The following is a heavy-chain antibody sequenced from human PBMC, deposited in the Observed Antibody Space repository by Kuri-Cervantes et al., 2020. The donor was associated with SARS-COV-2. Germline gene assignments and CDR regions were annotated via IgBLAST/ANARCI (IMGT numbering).Heavy chain of an antibody. Sequence: GESLKISCAASGFTFRSYAMHWVRQAPGKGLEWVAVISYDGSNKYYADSVKGRFTISRDNSKNTLYLQMNSLRAEDSAVYYCARDHQYYDFWSGYFGTEGNYYYYYMDVWGKGTTVTVSS. CDR3: ARDHQYYDFWSGYFGTEGNYYYYYMDV. CDR2: ISYDGSNK. V-gene: IGHV3-30-3*01. J-gene: IGHJ6*03. D-gene: IGHD3-3*01. CDR1: GFTFRSYA.